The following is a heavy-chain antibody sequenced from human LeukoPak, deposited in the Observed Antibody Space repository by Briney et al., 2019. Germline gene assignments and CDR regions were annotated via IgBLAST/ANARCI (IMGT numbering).Heavy chain of an antibody. D-gene: IGHD5-12*01. CDR3: AVKGGYNDWDAPFDY. J-gene: IGHJ4*02. CDR2: VNGDGSST. V-gene: IGHV3-74*01. CDR1: GFTFSSYW. Sequence: GGSLRLSCAASGFTFSSYWMHWVRQAPGKGLVWVARVNGDGSSTTYADSVKGRFTVSRDNAKKALYLQMNSLGAEDTAVYYCAVKGGYNDWDAPFDYWGQGTLVTVSS.